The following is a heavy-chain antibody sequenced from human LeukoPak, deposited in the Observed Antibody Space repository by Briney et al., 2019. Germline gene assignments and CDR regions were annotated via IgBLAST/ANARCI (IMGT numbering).Heavy chain of an antibody. D-gene: IGHD7-27*01. V-gene: IGHV4-39*01. CDR2: IYYSGST. CDR1: GGSISSSSYY. CDR3: ARRRNWGVDY. J-gene: IGHJ4*02. Sequence: PSETLSLTCTVSGGSISSSSYYWGWIRQPPGKGLEWIGSIYYSGSTYYNPSLKSRVTISVDTSKNQFSLKLSSVTAADTAVYYCARRRNWGVDYWGRGTLVTVSS.